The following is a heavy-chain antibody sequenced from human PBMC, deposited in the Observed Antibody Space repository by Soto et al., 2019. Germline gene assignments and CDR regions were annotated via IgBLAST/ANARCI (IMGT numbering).Heavy chain of an antibody. Sequence: GGSLRLSCAASGFTFSSYGMHWVRQAPGKGLEWVAVISYDGSNKYYADSVKGRFTISRDNSKNTLYLQMNSLRAEDTAVYYCATSSGWDSNSGFQHWGQGTLVTVSS. CDR2: ISYDGSNK. D-gene: IGHD6-19*01. CDR1: GFTFSSYG. CDR3: ATSSGWDSNSGFQH. J-gene: IGHJ1*01. V-gene: IGHV3-30*03.